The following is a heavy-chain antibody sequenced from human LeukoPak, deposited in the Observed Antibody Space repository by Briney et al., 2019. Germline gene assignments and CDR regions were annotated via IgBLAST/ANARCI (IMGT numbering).Heavy chain of an antibody. CDR3: ARGGISGPGDSRRGYYYMDV. D-gene: IGHD4-17*01. CDR2: INSDGSST. J-gene: IGHJ6*03. Sequence: PGGSLRLSCTASGFTFSSTWMHWVRQAPGKGLVWVSRINSDGSSTIYADSVKGRFTISRDNAKNALYLQMNSQRAEDTAVYYCARGGISGPGDSRRGYYYMDVWGKGTTVTVSS. V-gene: IGHV3-74*01. CDR1: GFTFSSTW.